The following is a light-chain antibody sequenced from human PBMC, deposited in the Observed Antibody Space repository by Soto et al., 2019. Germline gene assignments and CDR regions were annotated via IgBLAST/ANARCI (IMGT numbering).Light chain of an antibody. J-gene: IGKJ1*01. CDR3: QQYNSYSRT. V-gene: IGKV1-5*01. Sequence: DIQMTQSPSAVSPSVEAGATSPGRASQTISNWLAWYQQKPGKAPTLLIYDASTLERGVPSRFSGTGSGTEFTLSIDSLQPDDFATYYCQQYNSYSRTFGQGTKVDIK. CDR2: DAS. CDR1: QTISNW.